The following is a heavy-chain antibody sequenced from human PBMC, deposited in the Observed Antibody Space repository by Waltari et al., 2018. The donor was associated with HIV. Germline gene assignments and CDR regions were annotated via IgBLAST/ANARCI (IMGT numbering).Heavy chain of an antibody. V-gene: IGHV3-73*02. Sequence: VQVLESGGGLIPPGASATICCTVSGLSLSDSGLHWVRQAPGKGPECLGRLASRQDNFAPICTWSLEGRSNISRHNSENTTCLHLTNLKVEDTAIYYCSLGSPDYWYFALWGRGTPVTVSS. CDR1: GLSLSDSG. J-gene: IGHJ2*01. CDR3: SLGSPDYWYFAL. D-gene: IGHD6-19*01. CDR2: LASRQDNFAP.